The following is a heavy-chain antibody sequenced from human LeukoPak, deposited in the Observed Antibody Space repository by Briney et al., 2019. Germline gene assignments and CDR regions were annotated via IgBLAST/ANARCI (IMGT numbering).Heavy chain of an antibody. CDR3: AREVGSPNWSDP. CDR1: GGTFSSYA. Sequence: SVKVSCKASGGTFSSYAISWVRQAPGQGLEWMGGIIPIFGTANYAQKFQGRVTITADESTSTAYMELSSLRSEDTAVYYCAREVGSPNWSDPWGQGTLVTVSS. J-gene: IGHJ5*02. V-gene: IGHV1-69*13. D-gene: IGHD2-15*01. CDR2: IIPIFGTA.